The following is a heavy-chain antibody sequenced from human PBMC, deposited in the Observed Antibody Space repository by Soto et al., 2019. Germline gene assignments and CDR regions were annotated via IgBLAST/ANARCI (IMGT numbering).Heavy chain of an antibody. D-gene: IGHD2-21*02. J-gene: IGHJ4*02. CDR3: AKAGGGDHGD. CDR2: ITTDGART. CDR1: GFTFSSSD. V-gene: IGHV3-23*04. Sequence: EVQLVDSGGGLVQPGGSLRLSCDASGFTFSSSDMCWVRQAPGKGLEWISIITTDGARTFYADSVKGRFTISRDNSKNTLYLQMNSIRVDDTAAYFYAKAGGGDHGDWRQGNPVAVSS.